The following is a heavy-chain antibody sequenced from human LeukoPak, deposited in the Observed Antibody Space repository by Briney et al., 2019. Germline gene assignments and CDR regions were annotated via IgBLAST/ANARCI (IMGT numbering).Heavy chain of an antibody. J-gene: IGHJ6*02. CDR1: GVTFSIYA. Sequence: GVSLRLSCAASGVTFSIYARHWVRQAPGKGLEYISAISGNGVSTYYANSVKGRFTIYRDNSTNTMYLQMGSLRAEDMAVYYCVNYGMDVWGQGTPVTVSS. CDR2: ISGNGVST. CDR3: VNYGMDV. V-gene: IGHV3-64*01.